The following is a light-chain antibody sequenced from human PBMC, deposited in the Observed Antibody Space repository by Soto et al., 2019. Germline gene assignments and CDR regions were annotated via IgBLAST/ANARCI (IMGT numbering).Light chain of an antibody. CDR2: AAS. V-gene: IGKV1-9*01. CDR3: QQYYNVPIT. Sequence: DIQLTQSPSFLAPSIGESVTSTCRASQVISTSLAWYQVKPGKAPKLLIYAASTLESGVPSRFSGSGSGTDFTFTISSLQSEDIATYYCQQYYNVPITFGQGTRLEIK. J-gene: IGKJ5*01. CDR1: QVISTS.